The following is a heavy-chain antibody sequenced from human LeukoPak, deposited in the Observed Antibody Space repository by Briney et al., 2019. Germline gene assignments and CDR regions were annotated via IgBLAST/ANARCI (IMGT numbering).Heavy chain of an antibody. V-gene: IGHV1-2*02. Sequence: ASVKVSCKASGYTFTGYYMHWVRQAPGQGLEWMGWINPNSGGTNYAQKFQGRVTMTRDTSISTAYMELSRLRSDDTAVYSCARDRDYDILTGYYTDPWGQGTLVTVSS. CDR1: GYTFTGYY. J-gene: IGHJ5*02. D-gene: IGHD3-9*01. CDR2: INPNSGGT. CDR3: ARDRDYDILTGYYTDP.